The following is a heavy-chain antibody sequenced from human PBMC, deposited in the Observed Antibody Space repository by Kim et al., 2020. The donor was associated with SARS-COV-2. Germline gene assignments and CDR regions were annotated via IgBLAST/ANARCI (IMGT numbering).Heavy chain of an antibody. CDR2: IYSGST. D-gene: IGHD2-2*01. Sequence: SETLSLTCSVSGDSISSSTYYWGWIRQPPGKGLEWIGSIYSGSTYYNPSLKSRVTISVDTSKNQFSLQLSSVTAADTAVYYCARHYCGSTTSFRVIDYWGQGTLVTVSS. CDR1: GDSISSSTYY. J-gene: IGHJ4*02. V-gene: IGHV4-39*01. CDR3: ARHYCGSTTSFRVIDY.